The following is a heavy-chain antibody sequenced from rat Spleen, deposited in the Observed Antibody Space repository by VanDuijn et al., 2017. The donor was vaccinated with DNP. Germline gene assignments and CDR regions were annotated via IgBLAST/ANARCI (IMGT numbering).Heavy chain of an antibody. CDR3: ATLSRGWFAY. CDR1: GFTFSDYN. V-gene: IGHV5-7*01. J-gene: IGHJ3*01. CDR2: IGYDGSST. Sequence: EVQLVESGGGLVQPGRSLKLSCAASGFTFSDYNMAWVRQAPKKGLEWVATIGYDGSSTYYRDSVKGRFTISSDNAKSTLYRQMDSLRSEDTATYYCATLSRGWFAYWGQGTLVTVSS. D-gene: IGHD3-8*01.